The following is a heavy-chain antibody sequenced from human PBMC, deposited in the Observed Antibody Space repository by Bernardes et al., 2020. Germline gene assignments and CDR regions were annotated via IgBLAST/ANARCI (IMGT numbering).Heavy chain of an antibody. D-gene: IGHD2-15*01. CDR3: VQSSPQVAVSLFDS. CDR1: GFSLSTTAVG. V-gene: IGHV2-5*01. J-gene: IGHJ4*02. Sequence: SGPTLVKPTQTLTLTCTFSGFSLSTTAVGVGWIRQPPGKALEWLALVKWNDEEFYSPSLKSRLTITKHTSKNQVVLTMTNMDPVDTATYYCVQSSPQVAVSLFDSWGKGTLVTVSS. CDR2: VKWNDEE.